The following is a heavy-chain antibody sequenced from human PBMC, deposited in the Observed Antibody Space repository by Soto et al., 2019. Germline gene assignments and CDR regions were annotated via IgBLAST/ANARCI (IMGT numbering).Heavy chain of an antibody. D-gene: IGHD6-19*01. J-gene: IGHJ4*02. V-gene: IGHV3-73*01. CDR2: IRSKANSYAT. CDR1: GFTFSGSA. CDR3: TRKSSVAGFEY. Sequence: PGGSLRLSCAASGFTFSGSAMHWVRQASGKGLEWVGRIRSKANSYATAYAASVKGRFTISRDDSKNTAYLQMNSLKTEDTAVYYCTRKSSVAGFEYWGQGTLVTVSS.